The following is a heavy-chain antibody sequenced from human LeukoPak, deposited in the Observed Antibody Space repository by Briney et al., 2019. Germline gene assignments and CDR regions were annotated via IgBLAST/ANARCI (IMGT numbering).Heavy chain of an antibody. V-gene: IGHV3-21*01. CDR3: ARDLNYYGSGSYFYYYYMDV. CDR1: GFTFSSYS. CDR2: ISSSSSYI. J-gene: IGHJ6*03. Sequence: KPGGSLRLSCAASGFTFSSYSMNWVRQAPGKGLEWVSSISSSSSYIYYADSVKGRFTISRDNAKNSLYLQMNSLRAEDTAVYYCARDLNYYGSGSYFYYYYMDVWGKGTTVTVSS. D-gene: IGHD3-10*01.